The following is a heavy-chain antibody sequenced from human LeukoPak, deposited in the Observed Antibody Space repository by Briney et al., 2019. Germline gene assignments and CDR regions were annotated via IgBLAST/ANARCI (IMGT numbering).Heavy chain of an antibody. CDR3: ARGHDQQWLVPFDY. D-gene: IGHD6-19*01. CDR2: IYHSGST. Sequence: SETLSLTCTVSGGSISSSSYYWGWIRQPPGKGLEYIGTIYHSGSTYYNPSLKSRVTISVDTSKNQFSLKVRSVTAADTAVYYCARGHDQQWLVPFDYWGQGTLVTVSS. V-gene: IGHV4-39*01. J-gene: IGHJ4*02. CDR1: GGSISSSSYY.